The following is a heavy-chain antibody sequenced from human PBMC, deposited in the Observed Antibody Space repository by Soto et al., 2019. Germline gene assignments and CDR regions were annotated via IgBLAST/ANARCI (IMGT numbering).Heavy chain of an antibody. V-gene: IGHV4-31*01. Sequence: QVQLQESGPGLVKPSQTLSLTCTVSGGSISSGGYYWSWIRQHPGKGLEYIAYIYYSGSTYYNPSLKIPNTRSVDTSNNQFSLKLSSVTAADTAVYYCAGGEGRAFVYWGQGTLVTVSS. CDR2: IYYSGST. J-gene: IGHJ4*02. CDR3: AGGEGRAFVY. D-gene: IGHD3-16*01. CDR1: GGSISSGGYY.